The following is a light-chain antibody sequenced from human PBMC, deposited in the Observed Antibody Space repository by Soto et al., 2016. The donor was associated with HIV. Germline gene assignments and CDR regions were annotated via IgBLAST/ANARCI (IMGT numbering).Light chain of an antibody. Sequence: SYVLTQPPSVSVAPGKTARITCGGNNIGSESVHWYQQKPGQAPVLVVHDDSDRPSGIPERFSGSNSGNTATLTISRVEAGDEADYYCQVWDSSSDSWVFGGGTKLTVL. V-gene: IGLV3-21*03. CDR3: QVWDSSSDSWV. J-gene: IGLJ3*02. CDR1: NIGSES. CDR2: DDS.